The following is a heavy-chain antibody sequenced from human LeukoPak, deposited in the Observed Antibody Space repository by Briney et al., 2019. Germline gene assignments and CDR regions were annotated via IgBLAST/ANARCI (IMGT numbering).Heavy chain of an antibody. CDR3: ARGRLTTPNWFGP. V-gene: IGHV4-59*01. CDR2: LYNSGNT. J-gene: IGHJ5*02. CDR1: GDSISSYY. Sequence: PSETLSLTCTVSGDSISSYYWTWIRQPPGKGLEWLRYLYNSGNTNYNPSLKSRVTMSVDTSTNQFSLRLTSVTAADTAVYYCARGRLTTPNWFGPWGQGILVTVSS. D-gene: IGHD1/OR15-1a*01.